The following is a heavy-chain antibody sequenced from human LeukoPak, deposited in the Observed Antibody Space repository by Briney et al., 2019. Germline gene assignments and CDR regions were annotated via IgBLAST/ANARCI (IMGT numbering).Heavy chain of an antibody. CDR1: GFSLSTSGMC. J-gene: IGHJ4*02. Sequence: SGPALVNPTQTLTLTCTFSGFSLSTSGMCVSWVRQPPGKALEWLALIDWDDDKYYPTSLKTRLTISKDTSENQVVLILTNMDPVDTATYYCARTRSPDYRFDYWGQGILVTVSS. CDR3: ARTRSPDYRFDY. D-gene: IGHD4-11*01. CDR2: IDWDDDK. V-gene: IGHV2-70*20.